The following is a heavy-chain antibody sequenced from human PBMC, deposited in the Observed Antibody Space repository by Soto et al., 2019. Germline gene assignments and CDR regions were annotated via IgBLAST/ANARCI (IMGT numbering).Heavy chain of an antibody. Sequence: ASVKVSCKASGYTFTSYGINWVRQAPGRGLEWIGWINPGNGNTKYSQQFQGRVIIDRDTSASTAYMELSSLRSEDTAVYYCARGGYFDSSNYLAYWGLGTLVTVSS. CDR3: ARGGYFDSSNYLAY. CDR2: INPGNGNT. V-gene: IGHV1-3*01. CDR1: GYTFTSYG. D-gene: IGHD3-22*01. J-gene: IGHJ4*02.